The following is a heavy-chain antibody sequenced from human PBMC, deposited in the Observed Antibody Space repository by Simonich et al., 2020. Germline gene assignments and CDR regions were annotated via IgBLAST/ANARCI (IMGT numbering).Heavy chain of an antibody. J-gene: IGHJ6*02. CDR3: ARVGYSNYYYYGMDV. D-gene: IGHD6-13*01. V-gene: IGHV4-38-2*01. CDR1: GYSISSGYY. Sequence: QVQLQESGPGLVKPSETLSLTCAVSGYSISSGYYWGWIRQPPGKGLAWIGSIYHSRTTYYNPSLTSRVTKSVDTPKNQFSLKLSSVTAADTAVYYCARVGYSNYYYYGMDVWGQGTTVTVSS. CDR2: IYHSRTT.